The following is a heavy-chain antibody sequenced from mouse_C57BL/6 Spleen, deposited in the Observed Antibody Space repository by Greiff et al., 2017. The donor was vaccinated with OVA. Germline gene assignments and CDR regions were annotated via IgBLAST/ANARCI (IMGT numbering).Heavy chain of an antibody. J-gene: IGHJ1*03. D-gene: IGHD1-1*01. Sequence: QVQLKESGAELARPGASVKLSCKASGYTFTSYGISWVKQRTGQGLEWIGEIYPRSGNTYYNEKVKGKATLTADKSSSTAYMELRSLTSEDSAVYSCAREDTTVVSTWYFDVWGTGTTVTVSS. V-gene: IGHV1-81*01. CDR2: IYPRSGNT. CDR1: GYTFTSYG. CDR3: AREDTTVVSTWYFDV.